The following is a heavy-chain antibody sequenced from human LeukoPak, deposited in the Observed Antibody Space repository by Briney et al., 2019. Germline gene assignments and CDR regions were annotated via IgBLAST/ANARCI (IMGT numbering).Heavy chain of an antibody. CDR3: ARESWAAFDL. CDR2: IKQDGTER. CDR1: GFTFNTYW. V-gene: IGHV3-7*01. D-gene: IGHD3-16*01. Sequence: GGSLRLSCGASGFTFNTYWMSWLRQAPGKGLEWVANIKQDGTERYHADSVKGRFTISRDNAKISLHLELSSLRAEDTAVYYCARESWAAFDLWGQGTLVTVSS. J-gene: IGHJ5*02.